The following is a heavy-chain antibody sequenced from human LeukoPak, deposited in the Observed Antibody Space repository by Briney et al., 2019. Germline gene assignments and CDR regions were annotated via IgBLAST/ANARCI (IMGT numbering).Heavy chain of an antibody. D-gene: IGHD3-10*01. CDR2: IYYSGST. V-gene: IGHV4-59*08. J-gene: IGHJ5*02. Sequence: PSETLSLTCTVSGGSISSYYWSWIRQPPGKGLEWIGYIYYSGSTNYNPSLKSQVTISVDTSKNQFSLKLSSVTAADTAVYYCARGLWFGELSWWFDPWGQGTLVTVSS. CDR1: GGSISSYY. CDR3: ARGLWFGELSWWFDP.